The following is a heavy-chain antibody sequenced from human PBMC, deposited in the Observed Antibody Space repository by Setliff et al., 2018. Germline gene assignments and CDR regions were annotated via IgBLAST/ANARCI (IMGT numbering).Heavy chain of an antibody. CDR1: GFTFTNYW. Sequence: GGSLRLSCSVSGFTFTNYWMSWVRQAPGKGLEWVANIKQDGGEKYYVDCVKGRFTISRDNAKNSLNLQMDSLRADDTAVYYCVRGRTTYYFDYWGQGTLVTVSS. CDR3: VRGRTTYYFDY. CDR2: IKQDGGEK. V-gene: IGHV3-7*01. J-gene: IGHJ4*02. D-gene: IGHD4-4*01.